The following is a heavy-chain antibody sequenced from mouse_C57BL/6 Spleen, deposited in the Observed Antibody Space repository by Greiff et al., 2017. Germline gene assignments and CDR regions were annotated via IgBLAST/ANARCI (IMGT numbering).Heavy chain of an antibody. D-gene: IGHD1-1*01. CDR3: ASTVVTQPSYYFDY. CDR1: GFNIKDYY. Sequence: VQLKQSGAELVKPGASVKLSCTASGFNIKDYYMHWVKQRTEQGLEWIGRIDPEDGETKYAPKFQGKATITADTSSNTAYLQLSSLTSEDTAVYDCASTVVTQPSYYFDYWGQGTTLTVSS. J-gene: IGHJ2*01. V-gene: IGHV14-2*01. CDR2: IDPEDGET.